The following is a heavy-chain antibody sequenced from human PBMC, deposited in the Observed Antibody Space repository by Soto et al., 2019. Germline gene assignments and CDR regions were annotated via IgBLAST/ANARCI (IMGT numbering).Heavy chain of an antibody. CDR1: GFSLSTSGVG. V-gene: IGHV2-5*02. CDR3: AHIGVWLGELFYGMAV. J-gene: IGHJ6*04. CDR2: IYWDDDK. D-gene: IGHD3-10*01. Sequence: QITLKESGPPLVKPTQTLTLTCTFSGFSLSTSGVGVGWIRQPPGKALEWLALIYWDDDKRYSPSLKSRLTTTKATPKNQVHLKMTNLAPLNTAKYSCAHIGVWLGELFYGMAVGGKGTPVTVSS.